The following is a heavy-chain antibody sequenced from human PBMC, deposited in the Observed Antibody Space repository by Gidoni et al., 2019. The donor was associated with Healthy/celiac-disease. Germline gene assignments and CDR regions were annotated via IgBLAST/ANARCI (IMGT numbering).Heavy chain of an antibody. J-gene: IGHJ5*02. CDR2: IYYSGST. D-gene: IGHD2-2*01. CDR3: ARHHPGIVVVPAAIYWFDP. CDR1: GGSISRSSYY. V-gene: IGHV4-39*01. Sequence: QLQLQESGPGLVKPSETLSLTCTVSGGSISRSSYYWGWIRQPPGKGLEWIGSIYYSGSTYYNPSLKSRVTISVDTSKNQFSLKLSSVTAADTAVYYCARHHPGIVVVPAAIYWFDPWGQGTLVTVSS.